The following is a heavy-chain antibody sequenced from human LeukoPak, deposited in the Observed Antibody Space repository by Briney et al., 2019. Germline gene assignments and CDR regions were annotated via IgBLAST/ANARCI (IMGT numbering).Heavy chain of an antibody. Sequence: GGSLRLSCAASGFTFRANGMHWVRQAPGKGLEWVAFISYDGVNKFYVDSVKGRFSISSDNSKSTLYLQMNSLRAEDTAVYHCARGLYNNGWCYFDYWGHGTLVTVSS. CDR2: ISYDGVNK. J-gene: IGHJ4*01. D-gene: IGHD6-19*01. CDR3: ARGLYNNGWCYFDY. CDR1: GFTFRANG. V-gene: IGHV3-30*12.